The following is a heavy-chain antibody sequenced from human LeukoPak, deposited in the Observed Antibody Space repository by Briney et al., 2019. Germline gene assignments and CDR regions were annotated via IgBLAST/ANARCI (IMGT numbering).Heavy chain of an antibody. Sequence: SETLSLTCTVSGGSISSYLWNWIRQPPGKGLEWIGYTHYSGSTNYNPSLKSRVTMSLDTSKNQFSLKLSSVTAADTAVYYCARGFRGYSGYDWYFDYWGQGILDTVSS. J-gene: IGHJ4*02. CDR1: GGSISSYL. CDR2: THYSGST. D-gene: IGHD5-12*01. CDR3: ARGFRGYSGYDWYFDY. V-gene: IGHV4-59*01.